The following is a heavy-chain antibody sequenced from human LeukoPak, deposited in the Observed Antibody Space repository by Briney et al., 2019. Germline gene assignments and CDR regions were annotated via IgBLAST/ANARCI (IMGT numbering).Heavy chain of an antibody. V-gene: IGHV3-33*01. CDR1: GFTFSSYG. Sequence: GGSLRLSCAASGFTFSSYGMHLVRQAPGKGLEWVAVIWYDGSNKYYADSVKGRFTISRDNSKNTLYLQMNSLRAEDTAVYYCARDFGGNSHDAFDIWGQGTMVTVSS. J-gene: IGHJ3*02. D-gene: IGHD4-23*01. CDR2: IWYDGSNK. CDR3: ARDFGGNSHDAFDI.